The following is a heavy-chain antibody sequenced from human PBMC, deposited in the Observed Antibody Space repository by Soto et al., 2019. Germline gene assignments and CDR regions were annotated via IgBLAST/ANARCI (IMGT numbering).Heavy chain of an antibody. Sequence: SETLSLTCAVSGASSGSGGWWSWVRQPPGKGLEWIAEIFHDGNPNYSPSLKSRVTISVDKSQNQFSLNVYSVTAADTAVYYCARHEGWTGPDQWGQGTLVTVSS. CDR3: ARHEGWTGPDQ. J-gene: IGHJ5*02. V-gene: IGHV4-4*02. CDR1: GASSGSGGW. CDR2: IFHDGNP. D-gene: IGHD2-8*02.